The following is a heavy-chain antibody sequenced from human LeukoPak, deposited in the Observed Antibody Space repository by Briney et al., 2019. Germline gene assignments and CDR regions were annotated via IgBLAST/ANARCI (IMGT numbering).Heavy chain of an antibody. CDR2: IHDSGST. CDR1: GGSISNYD. CDR3: ARLDAAAGRYLQFFY. V-gene: IGHV4-59*08. J-gene: IGHJ4*02. Sequence: PSGTLSLTCTVSGGSISNYDWSWIRQSPDKGLEWIGYIHDSGSTNYNPSLKSRVTISVDTSKNQFSLKLSSVTAADTAVYYCARLDAAAGRYLQFFYWGQGTLVTVSS. D-gene: IGHD5-24*01.